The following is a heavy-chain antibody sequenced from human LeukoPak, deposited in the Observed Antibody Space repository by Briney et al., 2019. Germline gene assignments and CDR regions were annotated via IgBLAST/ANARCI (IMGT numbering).Heavy chain of an antibody. D-gene: IGHD6-19*01. CDR3: ATLGIAVAGTYYYYGMDV. CDR1: GYTLTELS. CDR2: FDPEDGET. J-gene: IGHJ6*02. V-gene: IGHV1-24*01. Sequence: ASVNVSCKVSGYTLTELSMHWVRQAPGKGLEWMGGFDPEDGETIYAQKFQGRVTMTEDTSTDTAYMELSSLRSEDTAVYYCATLGIAVAGTYYYYGMDVWGQGTTVTVSS.